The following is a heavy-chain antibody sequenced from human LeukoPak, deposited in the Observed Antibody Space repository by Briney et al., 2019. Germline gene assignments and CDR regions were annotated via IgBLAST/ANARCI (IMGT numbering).Heavy chain of an antibody. CDR3: AKGRLVVSAAADWFDP. V-gene: IGHV3-23*01. Sequence: GGSLRLSCAASGFTFSSYAMSWVRQAPGKGLEWVSAISGSGGSTYYADSVKGRFTISRDNSKNTLYLQMSSLRAEDTAVYYCAKGRLVVSAAADWFDPWGQGTLVTVSS. D-gene: IGHD2-2*01. CDR1: GFTFSSYA. CDR2: ISGSGGST. J-gene: IGHJ5*02.